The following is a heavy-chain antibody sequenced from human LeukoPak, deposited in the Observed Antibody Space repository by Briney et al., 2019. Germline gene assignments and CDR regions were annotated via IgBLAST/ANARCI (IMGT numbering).Heavy chain of an antibody. CDR1: GGSISSYY. CDR3: ARRKYSSGWYLGSGFWFDP. CDR2: IYYSGST. J-gene: IGHJ5*02. D-gene: IGHD6-19*01. V-gene: IGHV4-59*12. Sequence: SETLSLTCTVSGGSISSYYWSWIRQPPGKGLEWIGYIYYSGSTNYNPSLKSRVTISVDTSKNQFSLKLSSVTAADTAVYYCARRKYSSGWYLGSGFWFDPWGQGTLVTVSS.